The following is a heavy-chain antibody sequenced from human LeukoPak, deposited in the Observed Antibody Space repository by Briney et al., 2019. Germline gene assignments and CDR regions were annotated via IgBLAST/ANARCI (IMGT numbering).Heavy chain of an antibody. V-gene: IGHV4-59*01. CDR3: ASCGSGCVDAFDI. CDR2: IYYSGTT. CDR1: GGSISSYY. Sequence: SETLSLTCTVSGGSISSYYWNWIRQPPGKGLEWIGYIYYSGTTNYNPSLKSRVSMSVDTSKNQFSLKLSSVTAADTAVYYCASCGSGCVDAFDIWGQGTTVTVSS. D-gene: IGHD6-19*01. J-gene: IGHJ3*02.